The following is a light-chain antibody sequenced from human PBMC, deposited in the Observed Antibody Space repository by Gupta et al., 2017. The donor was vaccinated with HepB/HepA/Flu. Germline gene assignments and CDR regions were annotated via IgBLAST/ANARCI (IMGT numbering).Light chain of an antibody. CDR1: SSDVGGYNY. J-gene: IGLJ1*01. V-gene: IGLV2-11*01. Sequence: QSALTQPRSVSGSPGQSVTISCTGTSSDVGGYNYVSWYQQHPGKAPNLMLYDVRKRPSGFPDRVSGSKSGNTSSLTISGLQAEDEADYYCCSYGGSYTFSFVFGTGTKVTVL. CDR2: DVR. CDR3: CSYGGSYTFSFV.